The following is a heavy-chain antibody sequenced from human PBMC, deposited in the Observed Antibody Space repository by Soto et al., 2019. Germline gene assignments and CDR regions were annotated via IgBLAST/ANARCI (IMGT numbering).Heavy chain of an antibody. CDR2: INPNSGGT. D-gene: IGHD4-17*01. CDR1: GYTFTGYY. CDR3: ARGGRYGDYVGEYFQH. V-gene: IGHV1-2*04. J-gene: IGHJ1*01. Sequence: QVQLVQSGAEVKKPGASVKVSCKASGYTFTGYYMHWVRQAPGQGLEWMGWINPNSGGTNYAQKFQGWVTMTRDTSISTAYMALSRLRSDDTAVYYWARGGRYGDYVGEYFQHWGQGTLVTVSS.